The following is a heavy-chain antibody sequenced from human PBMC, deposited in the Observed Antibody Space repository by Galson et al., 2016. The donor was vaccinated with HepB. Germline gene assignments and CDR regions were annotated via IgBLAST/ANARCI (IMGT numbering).Heavy chain of an antibody. D-gene: IGHD2-15*01. CDR1: GFIFSSYA. CDR2: ISDEGNYK. V-gene: IGHV3-30*19. J-gene: IGHJ4*02. Sequence: SLRLSCAASGFIFSSYAMHWVRQAPGKGLEWVALISDEGNYKYYVDSVKGRFTISRDNSKNTLYLQMNSLRAEDTAVYYCAREKAYMAVSGKAFDYWGQGTLVTVSS. CDR3: AREKAYMAVSGKAFDY.